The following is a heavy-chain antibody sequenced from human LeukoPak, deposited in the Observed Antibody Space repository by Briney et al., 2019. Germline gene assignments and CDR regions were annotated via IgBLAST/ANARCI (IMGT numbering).Heavy chain of an antibody. V-gene: IGHV3-23*01. Sequence: GALILSCAASGFTFIRNGMTWVRQAPGKGLEWVSAISGSGGSTYYADSVKGRFTISRDNSKNTLYLQMNSLRAEDTAVYYCAKDRRAGSYDYWGQGTLVTVSS. CDR3: AKDRRAGSYDY. J-gene: IGHJ4*02. CDR1: GFTFIRNG. CDR2: ISGSGGST. D-gene: IGHD3-10*01.